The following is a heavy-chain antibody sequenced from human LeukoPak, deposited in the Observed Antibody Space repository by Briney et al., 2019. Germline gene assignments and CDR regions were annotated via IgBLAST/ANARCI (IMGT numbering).Heavy chain of an antibody. CDR1: GFTVSSSY. CDR3: AKEPLTAAGFFDAFDY. J-gene: IGHJ4*02. V-gene: IGHV3-66*01. D-gene: IGHD6-13*01. Sequence: PGGSLRLSCAASGFTVSSSYMSWVRQAPGKGLECVSVIYSGGNTFYADSVKGRFTISRDNSKNTLYLQMNTLRAEDTAVYYCAKEPLTAAGFFDAFDYWGQGTLVTVSS. CDR2: IYSGGNT.